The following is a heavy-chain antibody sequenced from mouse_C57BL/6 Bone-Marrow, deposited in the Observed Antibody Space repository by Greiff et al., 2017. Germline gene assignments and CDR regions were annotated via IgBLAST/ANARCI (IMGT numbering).Heavy chain of an antibody. Sequence: QVQLQQSGAELVKPGASVKVSCKASGYTFTSYWMHWVKQRPGQGLEWIGRIHPSDSATNYNQKFKGKATLTVDKSSSTAYMQLSSLTSEDSAVYYCAVCLYDDDYAMDYWGQGTSVTVSS. CDR3: AVCLYDDDYAMDY. CDR2: IHPSDSAT. CDR1: GYTFTSYW. D-gene: IGHD2-4*01. J-gene: IGHJ4*01. V-gene: IGHV1-74*01.